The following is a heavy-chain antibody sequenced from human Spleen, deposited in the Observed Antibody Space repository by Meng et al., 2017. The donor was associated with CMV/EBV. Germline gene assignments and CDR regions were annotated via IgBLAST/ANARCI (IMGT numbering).Heavy chain of an antibody. CDR1: GGFISSSNL. CDR3: ARIERRRILKYCGSDCSTTDY. Sequence: QVQLQESGPGLVKPSWTLSLTCAVSGGFISSSNLWTWVRQVPGKGLEWIGEIYHSGSTNYNPSLKSRVTISVDKFKNQFSLKLGSVTAADTAVYYCARIERRRILKYCGSDCSTTDYWGQGTLVTVSS. V-gene: IGHV4-4*02. J-gene: IGHJ4*02. D-gene: IGHD2-21*02. CDR2: IYHSGST.